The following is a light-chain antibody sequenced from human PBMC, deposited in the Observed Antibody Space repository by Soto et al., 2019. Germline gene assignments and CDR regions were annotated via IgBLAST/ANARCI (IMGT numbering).Light chain of an antibody. CDR1: RSNIGSNS. CDR3: ASWDDRLKGYV. J-gene: IGLJ1*01. CDR2: IND. V-gene: IGLV1-44*01. Sequence: SVLTXPPSVSGTPGQRVIISCSGSRSNIGSNSVNWYQQLPGTAPKLLIYINDQRPSGVPDRFSGSTSGTSVSLAISGLQSEDEADYYCASWDDRLKGYVFGTGTKVTVL.